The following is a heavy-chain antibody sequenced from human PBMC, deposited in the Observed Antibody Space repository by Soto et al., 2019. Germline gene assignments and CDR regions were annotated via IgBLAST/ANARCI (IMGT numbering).Heavy chain of an antibody. CDR1: GGTFSSYA. J-gene: IGHJ4*02. Sequence: QVQLVQSGAEVKKPGSSVKVSCKASGGTFSSYAISWVRQAPGQGLEWMGGIIPIFGTTNYAQKFQGRVTITADESTSTAYMELSSLRSEDTAVYYCARDLFSGHGVGDLEFDYWGQGTLVTVSS. D-gene: IGHD3-16*01. V-gene: IGHV1-69*01. CDR3: ARDLFSGHGVGDLEFDY. CDR2: IIPIFGTT.